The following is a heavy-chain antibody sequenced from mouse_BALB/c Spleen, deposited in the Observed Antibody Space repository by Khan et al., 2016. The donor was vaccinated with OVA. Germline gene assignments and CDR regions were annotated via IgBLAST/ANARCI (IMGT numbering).Heavy chain of an antibody. V-gene: IGHV3-2*02. J-gene: IGHJ2*01. D-gene: IGHD1-1*01. CDR2: ISYSGGT. CDR3: ARGNYYGYYFDY. Sequence: VQLKESGPGLVKPSQSLSLTFTVTGYSITSGYAWNWIRQSPGNKLEWMGYISYSGGTSYNPSLKSRISITRDTSKNQFFLQFNSVTTEDTATYYCARGNYYGYYFDYWGQGTTLTVSS. CDR1: GYSITSGYA.